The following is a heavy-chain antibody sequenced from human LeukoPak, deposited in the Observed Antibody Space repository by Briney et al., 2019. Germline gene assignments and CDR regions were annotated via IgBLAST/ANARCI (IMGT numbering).Heavy chain of an antibody. V-gene: IGHV1-8*03. CDR1: GYTFTSYD. J-gene: IGHJ6*03. Sequence: ASVKVSCKASGYTFTSYDINWVRQATGQGLEWMGWMNPNSGNTGYAQKFQGRVTITRNTSISTAYMELSSLRSEDTAVYYCARVRSSLRYYYYMDVWGKGITVTVSS. CDR2: MNPNSGNT. CDR3: ARVRSSLRYYYYMDV. D-gene: IGHD6-19*01.